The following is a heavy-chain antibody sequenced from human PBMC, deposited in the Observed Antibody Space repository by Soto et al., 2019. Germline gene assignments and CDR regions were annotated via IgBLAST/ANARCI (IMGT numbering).Heavy chain of an antibody. CDR1: GYSFSDYD. CDR2: MNPNSGNT. J-gene: IGHJ5*02. CDR3: ARDNRYNWNDEGWFDP. Sequence: QVQLVQSGAEVKKPGASVKVSCKASGYSFSDYDINWVQQATGQGPEWMGWMNPNSGNTGYAQKFQGRVTMTRNTSINTAYMELSSLGSEDTAVYYCARDNRYNWNDEGWFDPWGQGTLVTVSS. V-gene: IGHV1-8*01. D-gene: IGHD1-20*01.